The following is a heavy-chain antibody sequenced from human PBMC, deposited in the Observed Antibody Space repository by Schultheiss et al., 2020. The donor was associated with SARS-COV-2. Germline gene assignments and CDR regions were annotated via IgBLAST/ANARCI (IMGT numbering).Heavy chain of an antibody. D-gene: IGHD3-22*01. Sequence: SVKVSCKASGGTFSSYAISWVRQAPGQGLEWMGGIIPIFGTANYAQKFQGRVTITADKSTSTAYMELSSLRSEDTAVYYCYYYDSSGYYYGYWGQGTLVTVSS. CDR3: YYYDSSGYYYGY. V-gene: IGHV1-69*06. CDR1: GGTFSSYA. J-gene: IGHJ4*02. CDR2: IIPIFGTA.